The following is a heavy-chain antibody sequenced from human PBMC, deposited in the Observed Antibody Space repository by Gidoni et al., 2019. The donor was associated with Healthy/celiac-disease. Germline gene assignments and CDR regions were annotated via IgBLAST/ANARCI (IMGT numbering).Heavy chain of an antibody. Sequence: QVQLQESGPGLVKPSQTLSLTCTVSGGSISSGGYYWSWIRQHPGKGLEWIGYIYYLCSTYYNPSLKSRVTISVDTSKNQFSLKLSSVTAADTALYYCARDGVGGWFDPWGQGTLVTVSS. CDR2: IYYLCST. J-gene: IGHJ5*02. CDR1: GGSISSGGYY. D-gene: IGHD3-16*01. V-gene: IGHV4-31*03. CDR3: ARDGVGGWFDP.